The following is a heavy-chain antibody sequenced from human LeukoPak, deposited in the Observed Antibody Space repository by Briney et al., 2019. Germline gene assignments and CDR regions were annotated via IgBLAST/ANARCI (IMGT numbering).Heavy chain of an antibody. CDR2: INPSGGST. V-gene: IGHV1-46*03. D-gene: IGHD2-2*01. CDR3: ARGVIVPAAMKNNWFDP. CDR1: GYTFTSYY. Sequence: ASVKVSCKASGYTFTSYYMHWVRQAPGQGLEWMGIINPSGGSTSYAQKFQGRVTMTRDTSTSTVYMDLSSVRSDDPAVYYCARGVIVPAAMKNNWFDPWGQGTLVTVPS. J-gene: IGHJ5*02.